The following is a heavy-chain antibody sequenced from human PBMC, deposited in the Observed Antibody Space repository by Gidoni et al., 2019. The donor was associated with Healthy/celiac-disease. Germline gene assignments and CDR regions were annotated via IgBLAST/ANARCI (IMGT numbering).Heavy chain of an antibody. V-gene: IGHV3-73*02. J-gene: IGHJ4*02. D-gene: IGHD1-26*01. CDR1: GFTFSGSA. CDR3: SVHGGATGY. CDR2: IRSKANSYAT. Sequence: EVQLVESGGGLVQPGGSLKLSCAASGFTFSGSAMPWVRQASGKGLEWVGRIRSKANSYATAYAASVKGRFTISRDDSKITAYLQMNSLKTEDTAVYYCSVHGGATGYWGQGTLVTVSS.